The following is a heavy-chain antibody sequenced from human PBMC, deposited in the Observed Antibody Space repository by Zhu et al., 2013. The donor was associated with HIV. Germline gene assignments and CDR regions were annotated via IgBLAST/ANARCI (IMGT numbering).Heavy chain of an antibody. V-gene: IGHV1-2*02. CDR3: ARASYYYDSKGIGAFDI. Sequence: QVQLVQSGAEVKKPGASVKVSCKASGYTFTGYYMHWVRQAPGQGLEWMGWINPNSGGTNYAQKFQGRVTMTRDTSISTAYMELSRLRSDDTAVYYCARASYYYDSKGIGAFDIWGQGTMVTVSS. J-gene: IGHJ3*02. CDR1: GYTFTGYY. CDR2: INPNSGGT. D-gene: IGHD3-22*01.